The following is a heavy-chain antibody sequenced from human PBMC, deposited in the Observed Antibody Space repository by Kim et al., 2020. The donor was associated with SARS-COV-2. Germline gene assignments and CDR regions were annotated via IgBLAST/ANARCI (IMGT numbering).Heavy chain of an antibody. V-gene: IGHV4-59*08. J-gene: IGHJ6*02. D-gene: IGHD6-13*01. Sequence: SETLSLTCTFSGASITGYYWSWIRQPPGKGLEWIGYIYYSGSTNYNPSFKSRLTISVDTSKSQFSLKLNSVTAADTAVYYCARHPSRTAAGGTGLDVWGQGTTVTVSS. CDR2: IYYSGST. CDR1: GASITGYY. CDR3: ARHPSRTAAGGTGLDV.